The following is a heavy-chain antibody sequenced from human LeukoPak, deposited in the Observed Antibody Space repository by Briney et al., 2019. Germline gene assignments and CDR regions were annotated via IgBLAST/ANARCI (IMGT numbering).Heavy chain of an antibody. J-gene: IGHJ4*02. CDR3: ARTEYYFDY. V-gene: IGHV3-30*02. CDR1: GFTFSSYG. CDR2: IRCDGSNK. D-gene: IGHD1-1*01. Sequence: GGSLRLSCAASGFTFSSYGMHWVRQAPGKGLEWVAFIRCDGSNKYYADSVKGRFTISRDNSKNTLYLQMNSLRAEDTAVYYCARTEYYFDYWGQGTLVTVSS.